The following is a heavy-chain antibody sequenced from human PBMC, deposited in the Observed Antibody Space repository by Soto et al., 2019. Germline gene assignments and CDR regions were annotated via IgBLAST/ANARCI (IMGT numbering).Heavy chain of an antibody. CDR3: ARSIAALVTNGMDV. CDR2: ISSSSSYT. Sequence: GGSLRLSCAASGFTFSDYYMSWIRQAPGKGLEWVSYISSSSSYTNYADSVKGRFTISRDNAKNSLYLQMNSLRAEDTAVYYCARSIAALVTNGMDVWGQGTTVTVSS. D-gene: IGHD6-25*01. J-gene: IGHJ6*02. CDR1: GFTFSDYY. V-gene: IGHV3-11*06.